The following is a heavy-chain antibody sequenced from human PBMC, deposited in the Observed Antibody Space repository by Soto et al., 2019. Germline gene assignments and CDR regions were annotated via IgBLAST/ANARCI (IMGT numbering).Heavy chain of an antibody. CDR2: IYTGDSDT. V-gene: IGHV5-51*01. D-gene: IGHD1-26*01. Sequence: GESLKISCKGSGYSFTSYWIGWVRQMPGKGLEWMGIIYTGDSDTRYSPSSQGQVTISADKSISTAYLQWSSLKASDTALYYCARHTWSSGSPAAFGYWGQGTLVTVCS. J-gene: IGHJ4*02. CDR3: ARHTWSSGSPAAFGY. CDR1: GYSFTSYW.